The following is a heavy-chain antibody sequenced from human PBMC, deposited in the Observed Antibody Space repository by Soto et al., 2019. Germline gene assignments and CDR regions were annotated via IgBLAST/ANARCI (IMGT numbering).Heavy chain of an antibody. CDR1: GYTFTSYG. CDR2: ISAYNGNT. D-gene: IGHD6-6*01. CDR3: ARGAYPRPKFIEARPTFPSWFDP. Sequence: ASVKASCKASGYTFTSYGISWVRQAPGQVLEGMGWISAYNGNTNYAQKLQGRVTMTTDTSTSTAYMELRSLRSDDTAVYYCARGAYPRPKFIEARPTFPSWFDPWG. J-gene: IGHJ5*02. V-gene: IGHV1-18*04.